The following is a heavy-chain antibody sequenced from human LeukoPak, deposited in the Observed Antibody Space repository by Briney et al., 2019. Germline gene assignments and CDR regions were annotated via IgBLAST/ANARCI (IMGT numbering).Heavy chain of an antibody. D-gene: IGHD2-15*01. CDR3: ARFPYCSGGSCGDRDFDY. V-gene: IGHV1-46*01. CDR1: GYTFTSFD. CDR2: INPGGST. Sequence: GASVNVSCKASGYTFTSFDMYWVRQAPGQGLEWMGLINPGGSTNYAQKFQGRVTMTRDTSTSTVYMELSSLRSDDTAVYYCARFPYCSGGSCGDRDFDYWGQGTLVTVSS. J-gene: IGHJ4*02.